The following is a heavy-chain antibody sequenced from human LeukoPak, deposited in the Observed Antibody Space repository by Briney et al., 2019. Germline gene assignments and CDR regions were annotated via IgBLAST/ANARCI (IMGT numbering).Heavy chain of an antibody. D-gene: IGHD3-10*02. CDR2: ISGSGGST. Sequence: QSGGSLRLSCAASGFTFSSYGMSWVRQAPGKGLEWVSAISGSGGSTYYADSVKGRFTISRDNAKNSLYLQMNSLRAEDTAVYYCAELGITMIGGVWGKGTTVTISS. J-gene: IGHJ6*04. CDR3: AELGITMIGGV. V-gene: IGHV3-23*01. CDR1: GFTFSSYG.